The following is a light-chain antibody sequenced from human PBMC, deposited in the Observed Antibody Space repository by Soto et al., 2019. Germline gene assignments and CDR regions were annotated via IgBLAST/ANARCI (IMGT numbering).Light chain of an antibody. V-gene: IGKV1D-8*03. Sequence: VIWMTQSPSLLSASTGDRVTISCRMSQGISSYLAWYQQKPGQPPKLLIYWASTRESGVPDRFSGSGSGTDFTPTISSLQAEDVAVYYCQQYYSTPRTFGQGTKVDIK. CDR2: WAS. CDR3: QQYYSTPRT. J-gene: IGKJ1*01. CDR1: QGISSY.